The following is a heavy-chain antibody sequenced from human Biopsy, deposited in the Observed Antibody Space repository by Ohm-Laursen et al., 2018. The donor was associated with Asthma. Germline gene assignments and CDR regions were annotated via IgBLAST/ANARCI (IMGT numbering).Heavy chain of an antibody. CDR1: GFKFDEYT. J-gene: IGHJ4*02. Sequence: SLRLSCAASGFKFDEYTMHWVRQAPGKGLEWVSGISWNGATIGYADSVEGRFTISRDNAKNSVFLHMDSLRPEDTAFYYCAKVRSDWVITESFDYWGQGVLVTVSS. V-gene: IGHV3-9*01. CDR2: ISWNGATI. D-gene: IGHD3-22*01. CDR3: AKVRSDWVITESFDY.